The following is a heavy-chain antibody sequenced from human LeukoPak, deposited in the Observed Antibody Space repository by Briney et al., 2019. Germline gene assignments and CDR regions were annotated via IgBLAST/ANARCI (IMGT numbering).Heavy chain of an antibody. Sequence: ASVKVSCKASGYTFTGYYMHWVRQATGQGLEWMGWMNPNSGNTGYAQKFQGRVTMTRNTSISTAYMELSSLRSEDTAVYYCARANRRWLQLRDVDYWGQGTLVTVSS. CDR1: GYTFTGYY. V-gene: IGHV1-8*02. CDR3: ARANRRWLQLRDVDY. J-gene: IGHJ4*02. D-gene: IGHD5-24*01. CDR2: MNPNSGNT.